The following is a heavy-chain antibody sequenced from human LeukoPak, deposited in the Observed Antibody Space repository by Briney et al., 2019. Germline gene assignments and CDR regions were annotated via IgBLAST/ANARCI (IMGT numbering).Heavy chain of an antibody. J-gene: IGHJ4*02. V-gene: IGHV3-64*01. Sequence: GGSLRLSCAASGFTFSSYAMHWVRQAPGKGLEYVSAISSNGGSTYYANSVKGRFTISRDNSKNTLYLQMGSLRAEDMAVYYCARGYNWNYTAPDYWGQGTLVTVSS. CDR2: ISSNGGST. CDR1: GFTFSSYA. CDR3: ARGYNWNYTAPDY. D-gene: IGHD1-7*01.